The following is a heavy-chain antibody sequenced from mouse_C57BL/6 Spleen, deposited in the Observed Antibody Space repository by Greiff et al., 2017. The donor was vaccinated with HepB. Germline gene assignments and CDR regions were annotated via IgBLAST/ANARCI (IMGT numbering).Heavy chain of an antibody. CDR1: GFSLTSYG. J-gene: IGHJ4*01. Sequence: VQLVESGPGLVAPSQSLSITCTVSGFSLTSYGVDWVRQSPGKGLEWLGVIWGVGSTNYNSALKSRLSISKDNSKSQVFLKMNSLQTDDTAMYYCARDGYPYYYAMDYWGQGTSVTVSS. D-gene: IGHD2-2*01. V-gene: IGHV2-6*01. CDR3: ARDGYPYYYAMDY. CDR2: IWGVGST.